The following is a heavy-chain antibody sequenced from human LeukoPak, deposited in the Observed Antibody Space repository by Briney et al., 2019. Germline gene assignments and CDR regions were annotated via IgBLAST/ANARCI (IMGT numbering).Heavy chain of an antibody. D-gene: IGHD4-17*01. CDR2: IYWDDDK. CDR3: AHRFAPDYGDYGVDYFDY. J-gene: IGHJ4*02. V-gene: IGHV2-5*02. CDR1: GFSLSTSGVG. Sequence: ESGPTLVNPTQTLTLTCTFSGFSLSTSGVGVGWIRQPPGKALEWLALIYWDDDKRYSPSLKSRLTITKDTSKNQVVLTMTNMDPVDTATYYCAHRFAPDYGDYGVDYFDYWGQGTLVTVSS.